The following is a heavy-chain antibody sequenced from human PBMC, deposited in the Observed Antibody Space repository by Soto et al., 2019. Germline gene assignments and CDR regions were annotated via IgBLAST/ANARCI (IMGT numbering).Heavy chain of an antibody. CDR3: ARDTTVVVVAATRVMDV. CDR1: GGSISSSNW. V-gene: IGHV4-4*02. D-gene: IGHD2-15*01. J-gene: IGHJ6*02. Sequence: QVQLQESGPGLVKPSGTLSLTCAVSGGSISSSNWWSWVRQPPGKGLEWIGEIYHSGSTNYNPSLRGRVTIPVDKSKNQFSLKLSSVNAADTAVYYCARDTTVVVVAATRVMDVWGQGTTVTVSS. CDR2: IYHSGST.